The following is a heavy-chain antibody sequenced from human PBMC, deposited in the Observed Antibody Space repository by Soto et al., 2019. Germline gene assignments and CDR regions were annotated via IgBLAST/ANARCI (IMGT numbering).Heavy chain of an antibody. CDR3: ARREYDVVTGYRLDY. J-gene: IGHJ4*02. CDR2: VNGDGSST. V-gene: IGHV3-74*01. D-gene: IGHD3-9*01. CDR1: GFTFSNYW. Sequence: EVQLVESGGGLVQPGGSLSLSCVVSGFTFSNYWMYWVRQAPGKGLVWVSRVNGDGSSTIYADSVKGRFTISRDNAKNTLYLQMNSLRAEDRAVYYCARREYDVVTGYRLDYWGQGTRVTVSS.